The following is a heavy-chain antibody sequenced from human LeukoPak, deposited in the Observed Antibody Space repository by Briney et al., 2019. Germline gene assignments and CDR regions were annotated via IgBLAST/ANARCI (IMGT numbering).Heavy chain of an antibody. CDR2: ISYDGSNK. Sequence: PGGSLRLSCAASGFTFSSYAMHWVRQAPGKGLEGVAVISYDGSNKYYADSVKGRFTISRDNSKNTLYLQMNSLRAEETAVYYCARDMENLRRGFDWFDPWGQGTLVTVSS. CDR3: ARDMENLRRGFDWFDP. V-gene: IGHV3-30*04. J-gene: IGHJ5*02. CDR1: GFTFSSYA. D-gene: IGHD3-10*01.